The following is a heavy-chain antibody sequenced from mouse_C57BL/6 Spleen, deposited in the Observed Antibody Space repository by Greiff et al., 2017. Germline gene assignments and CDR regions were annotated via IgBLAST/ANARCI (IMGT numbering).Heavy chain of an antibody. J-gene: IGHJ4*01. CDR1: GYTFTDYN. V-gene: IGHV1-22*01. D-gene: IGHD1-1*01. CDR2: INPNNGGT. Sequence: EVQLQQSGPELVKPGASVKMSCKASGYTFTDYNMHWVKQSHGKSLEWIGYINPNNGGTSYNQKFKGKATLTVNKSSSTAYMELRSLTSEESAVYYCARDGITTVVARAMDYWGQGTSVTVSS. CDR3: ARDGITTVVARAMDY.